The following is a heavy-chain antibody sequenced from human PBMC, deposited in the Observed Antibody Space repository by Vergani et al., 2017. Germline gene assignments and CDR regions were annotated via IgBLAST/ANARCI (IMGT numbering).Heavy chain of an antibody. CDR3: AGEPAGLFFYDS. V-gene: IGHV1-69*01. CDR1: GGRFNRHA. Sequence: QVILEQSGPEVKKPGSSVTVSCKASGGRFNRHAISWVRQAPGQGLEWMGGVIPILDTPNYAQNFRGRVSITADESTSTAYMELTSLTSDDTAVYFCAGEPAGLFFYDSWGQGTLITVSS. J-gene: IGHJ4*02. D-gene: IGHD3-16*01. CDR2: VIPILDTP.